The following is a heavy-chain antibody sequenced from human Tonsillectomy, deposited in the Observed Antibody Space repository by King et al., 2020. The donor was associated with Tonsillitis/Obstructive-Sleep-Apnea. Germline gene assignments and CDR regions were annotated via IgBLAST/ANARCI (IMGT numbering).Heavy chain of an antibody. J-gene: IGHJ6*02. CDR1: GDSIISYY. CDR2: IYTSGNT. D-gene: IGHD3-16*01. V-gene: IGHV4-4*07. CDR3: ARDDGGSYANVMDV. Sequence: QLQESGPGLVKPSETLSLTCTVSGDSIISYYWSWIQQPAGKGLEWIGRIYTSGNTNYNPSLRSRVTMSLDTSKNQFSLKLSSVTAADPAVYFCARDDGGSYANVMDVWGQGTTVTVSS.